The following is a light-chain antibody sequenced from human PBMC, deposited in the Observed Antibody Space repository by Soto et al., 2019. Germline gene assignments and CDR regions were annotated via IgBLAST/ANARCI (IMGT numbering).Light chain of an antibody. CDR2: AAS. J-gene: IGKJ3*01. Sequence: DIQMTQSPSSLSASVGDRVTITCRASQDINNYLAWYQQTPGKPPKLLIYAASTLQAGVPSRCSGGGSGTDFTLTINSLPPEDVATYYCQRYNNGPPVTFGPGTKV. CDR3: QRYNNGPPVT. CDR1: QDINNY. V-gene: IGKV1-27*01.